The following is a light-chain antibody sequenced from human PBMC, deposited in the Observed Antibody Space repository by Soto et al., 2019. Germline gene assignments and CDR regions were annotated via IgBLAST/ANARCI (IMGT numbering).Light chain of an antibody. V-gene: IGKV1-5*01. CDR2: DAS. CDR1: DTIATW. Sequence: DIQMTQSPSTLSAAVGDSVTITCRASDTIATWLAWYQQRPGRAPKPLIYDASSLRSGVPSRFSGFGSGTDFVLTISSLQLEDVATYYCLQNNNYPLTFGGGTKVEIK. CDR3: LQNNNYPLT. J-gene: IGKJ4*01.